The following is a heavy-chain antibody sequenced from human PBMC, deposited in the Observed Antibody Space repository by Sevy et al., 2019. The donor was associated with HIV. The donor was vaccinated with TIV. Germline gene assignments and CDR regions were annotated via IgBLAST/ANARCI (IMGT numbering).Heavy chain of an antibody. D-gene: IGHD6-13*01. CDR1: GFDFNNHW. Sequence: GGSLRLSCAASGFDFNNHWMSWVRQAPGKGLEWVAVISYDGSNKYYADSVKGRFTISRDNSKNTLYLQMNSLRAEDTAVYYCARTSKAAAGTGDFDYWGQGTLVTVSS. J-gene: IGHJ4*02. CDR3: ARTSKAAAGTGDFDY. CDR2: ISYDGSNK. V-gene: IGHV3-30*03.